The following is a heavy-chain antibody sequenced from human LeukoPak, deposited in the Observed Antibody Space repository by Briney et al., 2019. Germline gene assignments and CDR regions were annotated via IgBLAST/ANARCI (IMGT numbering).Heavy chain of an antibody. D-gene: IGHD6-19*01. V-gene: IGHV1-8*01. J-gene: IGHJ5*02. CDR3: ASSSGLYNWFDP. Sequence: ASVKVSCKASGYTFTSYDINWVRQATGQGLEWMGWMNPNSGNTGYAQKFQGRVTMTRNTSISTAYMELSSLRSEDTAVYYCASSSGLYNWFDPWGQGTLVTVSS. CDR1: GYTFTSYD. CDR2: MNPNSGNT.